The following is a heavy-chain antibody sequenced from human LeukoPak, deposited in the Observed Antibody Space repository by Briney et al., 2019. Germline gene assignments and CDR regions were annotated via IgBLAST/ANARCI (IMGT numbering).Heavy chain of an antibody. CDR3: ARLICSSTSCYHFDY. V-gene: IGHV1-69*13. CDR2: IIPIFGTA. Sequence: SVKVSCKASGGTFSSYAISWVRQAPGQGLEWMGGIIPIFGTANYAQKFQGRVTITADESTSTAYMELSSLRSEDTAVYYCARLICSSTSCYHFDYWGQGTLVTVSS. J-gene: IGHJ4*02. D-gene: IGHD2-2*01. CDR1: GGTFSSYA.